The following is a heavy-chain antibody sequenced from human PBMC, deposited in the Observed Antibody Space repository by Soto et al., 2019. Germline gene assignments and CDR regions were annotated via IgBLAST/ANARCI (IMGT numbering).Heavy chain of an antibody. Sequence: GGSLRLSCAASGFTFSGYTMNWVRQAPGKGLEWISSISSGSSYIYYAGSVKGRFTISRDNARNSLFLEMKTLRADDTAVYYCARDILSGGAYPDSWGQGTKVTVSS. CDR3: ARDILSGGAYPDS. D-gene: IGHD3-10*01. CDR1: GFTFSGYT. J-gene: IGHJ5*01. V-gene: IGHV3-21*01. CDR2: ISSGSSYI.